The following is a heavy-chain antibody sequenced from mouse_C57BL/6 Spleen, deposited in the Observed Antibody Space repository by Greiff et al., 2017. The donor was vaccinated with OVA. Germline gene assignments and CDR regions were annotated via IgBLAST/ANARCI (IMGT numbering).Heavy chain of an antibody. D-gene: IGHD2-3*01. CDR1: GFTFTDYY. CDR2: IRNKANGYTT. V-gene: IGHV7-3*01. J-gene: IGHJ4*01. Sequence: EVQLVESGGGLVQPGGSLSLSCAASGFTFTDYYMSWVRQPPGKALEWLGFIRNKANGYTTEYSASVKGRFTISRDNSQSILYLQMNALRAEDSATYYGARYRIYDGYYYAMDYWGQGTSVTVSS. CDR3: ARYRIYDGYYYAMDY.